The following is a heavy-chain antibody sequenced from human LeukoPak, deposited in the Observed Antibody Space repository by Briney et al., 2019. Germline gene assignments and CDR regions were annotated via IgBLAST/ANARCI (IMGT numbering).Heavy chain of an antibody. D-gene: IGHD3-22*01. V-gene: IGHV3-48*01. CDR1: GFTFSSYS. CDR2: ISSSSSTI. J-gene: IGHJ4*02. CDR3: ANEAPSYYDPPG. Sequence: GGSLRLSCAASGFTFSSYSMNWVRQAPGKGLEWVSYISSSSSTIYYADSVKGRFTISRDNSKNTLYLQMNSLRAEDTAVYYCANEAPSYYDPPGWGQGTLVTVSS.